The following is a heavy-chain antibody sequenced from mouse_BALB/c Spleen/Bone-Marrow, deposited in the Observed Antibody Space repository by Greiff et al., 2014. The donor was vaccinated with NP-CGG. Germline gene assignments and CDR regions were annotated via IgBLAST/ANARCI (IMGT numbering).Heavy chain of an antibody. J-gene: IGHJ1*01. V-gene: IGHV2-3*01. CDR3: AQFITTVGALDV. D-gene: IGHD1-1*01. Sequence: VQLKESGPGLVAPSQRLSITCTVSEFSLTSYGVSWVRQPPGKGLEWLGVIWGDGSTNYHSGLISRLSISKDNSKSQVFLKMNSLQSDDTATYYCAQFITTVGALDVLGAGTTVPVSS. CDR1: EFSLTSYG. CDR2: IWGDGST.